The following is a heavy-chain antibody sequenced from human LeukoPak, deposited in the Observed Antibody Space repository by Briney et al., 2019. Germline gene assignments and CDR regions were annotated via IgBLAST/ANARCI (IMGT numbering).Heavy chain of an antibody. CDR1: GFTVSSNY. CDR2: ISGSGEST. CDR3: AKSGGSSGIYYFDY. J-gene: IGHJ4*02. V-gene: IGHV3-23*01. D-gene: IGHD3-22*01. Sequence: PGGSLRLSCAASGFTVSSNYMSWVRQAPGKGLEWVSGISGSGESTYYADSVKGRFTISRDNSKNTLYLQMNSLRAEDTAVYYCAKSGGSSGIYYFDYWGQGTLVTVSS.